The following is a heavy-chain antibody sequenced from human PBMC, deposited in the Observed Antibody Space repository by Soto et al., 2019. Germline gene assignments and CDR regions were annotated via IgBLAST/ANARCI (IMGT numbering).Heavy chain of an antibody. CDR2: INHSGST. CDR3: AINYGSREGMDV. D-gene: IGHD3-10*01. V-gene: IGHV4-34*01. J-gene: IGHJ6*02. CDR1: GWSFHGSY. Sequence: ENLCLTFDVYGWSFHGSYSSCIRQPPGKGLEWIGEINHSGSTNYNPSLKSRVTISVDTSKNQFSLKLSSVTAADTAVYYCAINYGSREGMDVWGQGTTVTVSS.